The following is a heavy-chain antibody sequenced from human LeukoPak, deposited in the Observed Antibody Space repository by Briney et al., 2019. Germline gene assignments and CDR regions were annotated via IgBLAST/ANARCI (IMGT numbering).Heavy chain of an antibody. V-gene: IGHV4-59*08. CDR2: IYYSGST. CDR1: GGSISSYY. J-gene: IGHJ6*02. CDR3: ARILRPSGYYYDMDV. D-gene: IGHD3-10*01. Sequence: PSETLSLTCTVSGGSISSYYWSWIRQPPGKGLEWIGYIYYSGSTNYNPSLKSRVTISVDTSKNQFSLKLSSVTAADTAVYYCARILRPSGYYYDMDVWGQGTTVTVSS.